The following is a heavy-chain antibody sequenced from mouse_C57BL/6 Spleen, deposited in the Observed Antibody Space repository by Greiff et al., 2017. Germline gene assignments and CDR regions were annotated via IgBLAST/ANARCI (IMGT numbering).Heavy chain of an antibody. CDR2: INPGSGGT. V-gene: IGHV1-54*01. J-gene: IGHJ4*01. D-gene: IGHD3-2*02. CDR3: ARPGSGYGAMDY. Sequence: QVQLQQSGAELVRPGTSVKVSCKASGYAFTNYLIEWVKQRPGQGLEWIGVINPGSGGTNYNEKFKGKATLTADKSSSTAYMQLSSLTSEDSAVYFCARPGSGYGAMDYWGQGTSVTVSS. CDR1: GYAFTNYL.